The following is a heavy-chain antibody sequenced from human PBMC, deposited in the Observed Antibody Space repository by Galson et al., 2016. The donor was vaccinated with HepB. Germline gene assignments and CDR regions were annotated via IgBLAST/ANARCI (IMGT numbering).Heavy chain of an antibody. CDR1: GVSMSSTSFY. CDR2: IYISGST. V-gene: IGHV4-61*02. CDR3: ARLDY. J-gene: IGHJ4*02. Sequence: TLSLTCTVSGVSMSSTSFYWTWIRQSAGKGLEWIGRIYISGSTNYNPSLKSRVTISLDTSENQFSLKLTSVTAADTAVYYCARLDYWGRGTLVPVSS.